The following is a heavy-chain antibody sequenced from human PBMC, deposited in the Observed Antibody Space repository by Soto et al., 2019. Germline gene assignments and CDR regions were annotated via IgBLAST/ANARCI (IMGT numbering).Heavy chain of an antibody. CDR1: GGTFSSYA. CDR3: ARDPITMVRGAIYYYYYGMDV. CDR2: IIPIFGTA. J-gene: IGHJ6*02. V-gene: IGHV1-69*13. D-gene: IGHD3-10*01. Sequence: SVKVSCKASGGTFSSYAISWVQQAPGQGLEWMGGIIPIFGTANYAQKFQGRVTITADESTSTAYMELSSLRSEDTAVYYCARDPITMVRGAIYYYYYGMDVWGQGTTVTVSS.